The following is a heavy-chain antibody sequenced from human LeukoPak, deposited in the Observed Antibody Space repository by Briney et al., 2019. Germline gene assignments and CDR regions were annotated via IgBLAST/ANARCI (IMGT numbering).Heavy chain of an antibody. CDR1: GDSLTSHF. D-gene: IGHD1-26*01. J-gene: IGHJ3*01. CDR2: VFHSGTT. Sequence: PSETLSLTCNVSGDSLTSHFWSWIRQTPGKGLEWIGYVFHSGTTNYSPSLKRRVTISVDTSKNQFSLRLSSVTAADTAVYYCARVRIGETSYDASDVWGLGTMVTVSS. CDR3: ARVRIGETSYDASDV. V-gene: IGHV4-59*11.